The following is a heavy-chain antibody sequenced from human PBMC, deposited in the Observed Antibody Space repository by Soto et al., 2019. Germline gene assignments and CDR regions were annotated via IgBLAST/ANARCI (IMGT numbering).Heavy chain of an antibody. CDR1: GFTFSKYV. V-gene: IGHV3-23*01. CDR3: VKDWSGTRCPCMDV. D-gene: IGHD3-3*01. J-gene: IGHJ6*02. CDR2: ISDSGATL. Sequence: EVQLLESGGGLVQPGGSLRLSCAGSGFTFSKYVMSWVRQGPDKGLEWVSGISDSGATLYYSDSVKGRFAISRDDSKNTLYLQINSLRPEDTGVYYCVKDWSGTRCPCMDVWGQGTTVTVSS.